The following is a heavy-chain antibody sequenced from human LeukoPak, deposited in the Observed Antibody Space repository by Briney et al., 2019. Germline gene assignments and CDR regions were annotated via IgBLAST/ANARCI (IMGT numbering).Heavy chain of an antibody. D-gene: IGHD3-3*01. J-gene: IGHJ3*02. CDR3: AKGPRSYDFWSGYYVADAFDI. CDR1: GFSFSSYA. V-gene: IGHV3-23*01. CDR2: IVGSGGNM. Sequence: GGSLRLSCAASGFSFSSYAMSWVRQAPGKGLEWVSAIVGSGGNMYYADSVKGRFTISRDNFKSTLYLQMNSLRAEDTAFYYCAKGPRSYDFWSGYYVADAFDIWGQGTMVTVSS.